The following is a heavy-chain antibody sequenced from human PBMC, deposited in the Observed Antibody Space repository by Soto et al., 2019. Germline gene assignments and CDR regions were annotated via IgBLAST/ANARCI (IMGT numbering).Heavy chain of an antibody. Sequence: QLQLQESGPGLVKPSETLSLTCTVSGGSISSSSYYWGWIRQPPGKGLEWIGSIYYSGSTYYNPSLKSRFTISVDTSKHQFSLKLSSVTAADTAVYYCARLYRYCTNGVCFLRRFDVWGQGTTVTVSS. CDR1: GGSISSSSYY. D-gene: IGHD2-8*01. V-gene: IGHV4-39*01. CDR3: ARLYRYCTNGVCFLRRFDV. CDR2: IYYSGST. J-gene: IGHJ6*02.